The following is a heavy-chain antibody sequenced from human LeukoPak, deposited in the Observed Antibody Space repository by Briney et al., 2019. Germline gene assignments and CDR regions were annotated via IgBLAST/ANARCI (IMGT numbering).Heavy chain of an antibody. J-gene: IGHJ6*02. CDR1: GFTFSDYY. CDR3: ARDRSWGSGYNYGMDV. D-gene: IGHD2-15*01. V-gene: IGHV3-11*05. Sequence: GGSLRLSCAASGFTFSDYYMSWIRQAPGKGLEWVSYISGSTSYTNYADSVKGRFTISRDNAKNSLYLQMNSLRAEGTAVYYCARDRSWGSGYNYGMDVWGQGTTVTVSS. CDR2: ISGSTSYT.